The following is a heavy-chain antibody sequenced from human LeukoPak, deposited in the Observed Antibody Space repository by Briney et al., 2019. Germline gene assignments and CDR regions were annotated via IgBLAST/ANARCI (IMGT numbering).Heavy chain of an antibody. V-gene: IGHV3-23*01. CDR3: AKGNNGCYDS. CDR1: GFTFSSYA. J-gene: IGHJ4*02. Sequence: QAGGSLRLSCAASGFTFSSYAMSWVRQAPGKGLEWVSSISGNGGYTYHADSVKGRFTISRDNSKNTLYMQMNSPRAEDTAVYYCAKGNNGCYDSWGQGTLVTVSS. D-gene: IGHD2-15*01. CDR2: ISGNGGYT.